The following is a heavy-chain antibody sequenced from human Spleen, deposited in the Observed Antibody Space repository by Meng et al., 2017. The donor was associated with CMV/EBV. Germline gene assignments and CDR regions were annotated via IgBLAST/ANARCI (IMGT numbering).Heavy chain of an antibody. CDR2: IYYSGST. V-gene: IGHV4-31*02. CDR3: AREPYDYVWGSYRSNYYYGMDV. D-gene: IGHD3-16*02. J-gene: IGHJ6*02. Sequence: SYWSWIRKHQGKGLEWIGYIYYSGSTYYNPSLKSRVNISVDTSKNQFSLKLSSVTAADTAVYYCAREPYDYVWGSYRSNYYYGMDVWGQGTTVTVSS. CDR1: SY.